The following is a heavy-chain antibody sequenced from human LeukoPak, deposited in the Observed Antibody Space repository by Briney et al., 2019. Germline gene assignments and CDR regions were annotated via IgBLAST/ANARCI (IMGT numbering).Heavy chain of an antibody. D-gene: IGHD4-17*01. CDR1: GGSISSYY. J-gene: IGHJ4*02. CDR2: IYTSGST. CDR3: ARATVTGFHFDY. Sequence: SETLSLTCTVSGGSISSYYWSCLRQPAGKGLEWIGRIYTSGSTNCNPSLTSRVTMSVDTSKNQFSLKLSSVTAADTAVYYCARATVTGFHFDYWGQGTLVTVSS. V-gene: IGHV4-4*07.